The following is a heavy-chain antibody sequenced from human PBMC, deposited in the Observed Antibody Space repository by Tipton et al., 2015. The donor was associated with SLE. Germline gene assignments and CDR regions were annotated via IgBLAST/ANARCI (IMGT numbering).Heavy chain of an antibody. J-gene: IGHJ6*02. Sequence: QSGAEVKKPGASVKVSCKASGYTFTGYYMHWVRQAPGQGLEWMGWINPNSGGTNYAQKFQGRVTMTRDTSISTAYMELSRLRSDDTAVYYCARDASGNYDFWSGYLAYYYYGMDVWGQGTTVTVSS. CDR2: INPNSGGT. D-gene: IGHD3-3*01. CDR1: GYTFTGYY. CDR3: ARDASGNYDFWSGYLAYYYYGMDV. V-gene: IGHV1-2*02.